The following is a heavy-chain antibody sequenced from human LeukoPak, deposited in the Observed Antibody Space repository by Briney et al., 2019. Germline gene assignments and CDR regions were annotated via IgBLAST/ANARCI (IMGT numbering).Heavy chain of an antibody. J-gene: IGHJ4*02. CDR1: GFTFSSYE. CDR3: ARGVTMVRGVINY. D-gene: IGHD3-10*01. Sequence: GGSLRLPCAASGFTFSSYEMNWVRQPPGKGLEWVSYISDSGSIIHYADSVKGRFTISRDNAKNSLYLHMNSLRAEDTAVYYRARGVTMVRGVINYWGQGTLVTVSS. CDR2: ISDSGSII. V-gene: IGHV3-48*03.